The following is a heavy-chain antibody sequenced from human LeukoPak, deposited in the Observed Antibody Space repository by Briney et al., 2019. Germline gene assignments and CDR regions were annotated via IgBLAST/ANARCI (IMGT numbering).Heavy chain of an antibody. CDR1: GFTFSSYS. J-gene: IGHJ3*02. Sequence: GGSLRLSCAASGFTFSSYSMNWVRQAPGKGLEWVSSISSSSSYIYYADSVKGRFTISRDNAKNSLYLQMNSLRAEDTAVYYCARDPTAEDDAFDIWGQGTMVTVSS. CDR3: ARDPTAEDDAFDI. V-gene: IGHV3-21*01. D-gene: IGHD5-18*01. CDR2: ISSSSSYI.